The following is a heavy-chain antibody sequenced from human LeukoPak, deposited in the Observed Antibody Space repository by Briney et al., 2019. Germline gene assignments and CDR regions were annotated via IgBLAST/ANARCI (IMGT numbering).Heavy chain of an antibody. D-gene: IGHD3-22*01. V-gene: IGHV4-34*01. J-gene: IGHJ4*02. CDR2: INHSGST. CDR3: ARGCTYYYDSSGPYPHFDY. CDR1: GGSFSGYY. Sequence: SETLSLTCAVYGGSFSGYYWSWIRQPPGKGLAWIGEINHSGSTNYNPSLKSRVTISVDTSKHQFSLRLSSVTAADTAVYYCARGCTYYYDSSGPYPHFDYWGQGTLVTVSS.